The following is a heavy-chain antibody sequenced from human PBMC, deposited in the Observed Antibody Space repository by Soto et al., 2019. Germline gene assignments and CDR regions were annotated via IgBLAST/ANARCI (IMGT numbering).Heavy chain of an antibody. CDR3: ARHGNTVTTGYYYGMDV. V-gene: IGHV4-39*01. J-gene: IGHJ6*02. D-gene: IGHD4-17*01. Sequence: QLQLQESGPGLVKPSETLSLTCTVSGGSISSSSYYWGWIRQPPGKGLEWMGTINDSGSTYYNPSLKSRVTLSVETSKNQFSLKLSSVTATDTAVYYCARHGNTVTTGYYYGMDVWGQGTTVTVSS. CDR1: GGSISSSSYY. CDR2: INDSGST.